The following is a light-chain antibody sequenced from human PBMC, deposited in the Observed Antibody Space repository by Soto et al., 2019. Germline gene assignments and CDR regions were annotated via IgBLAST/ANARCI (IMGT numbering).Light chain of an antibody. V-gene: IGKV1-5*01. Sequence: DIQMTQSPSTLSASVGDRVTITFGASQSIGSWLAWYQQKPGKAPKLLIYAASSLQSGVPSRFSGSGSGTDFTLTISSLQRDDFAIYYCQQYHRYAWTFGQGTKVDIK. CDR2: AAS. CDR3: QQYHRYAWT. J-gene: IGKJ1*01. CDR1: QSIGSW.